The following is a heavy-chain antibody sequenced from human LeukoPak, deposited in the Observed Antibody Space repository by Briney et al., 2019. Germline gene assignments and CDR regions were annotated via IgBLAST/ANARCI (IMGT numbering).Heavy chain of an antibody. CDR3: ATSTVGPGYLDY. CDR1: GFTFSTYA. Sequence: PGGSLRLSCAASGFTFSTYAMIWVRQAPGKGLEWVSAISGGADITLYADSVKGRFTISRDNSKNTLYLQMHSLRAEDTAVYYCATSTVGPGYLDYWGQGTLVTVSS. V-gene: IGHV3-23*01. D-gene: IGHD1-26*01. J-gene: IGHJ4*02. CDR2: ISGGADIT.